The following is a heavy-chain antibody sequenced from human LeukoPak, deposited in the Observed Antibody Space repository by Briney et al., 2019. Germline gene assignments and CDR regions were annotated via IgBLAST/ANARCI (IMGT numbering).Heavy chain of an antibody. CDR1: GFTFSSYA. Sequence: GRSLRLSCAASGFTFSSYAMSWVRQAPGKGLEWVSGISGSDGSTDYADSVKGRFTISRDNSKNTLYLQMNSLRAEDTAVYYCAKFWSTVTNYYFDYWGQGTLVTVSS. D-gene: IGHD4-17*01. J-gene: IGHJ4*02. CDR2: ISGSDGST. CDR3: AKFWSTVTNYYFDY. V-gene: IGHV3-23*01.